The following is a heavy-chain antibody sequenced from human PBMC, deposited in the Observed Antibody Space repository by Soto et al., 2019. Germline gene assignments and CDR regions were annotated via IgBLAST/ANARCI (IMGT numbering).Heavy chain of an antibody. Sequence: GGSLRLSCASSGFTFSDHYMDWVRQAPGKGLEWVGRTRNKANSYTTEYAASVEGRFTISRDDSKNSLYLQMNSLKTEDTAVYYCARVGTVHYGMDVWGQGTTVTVSS. D-gene: IGHD4-17*01. CDR1: GFTFSDHY. V-gene: IGHV3-72*01. J-gene: IGHJ6*02. CDR3: ARVGTVHYGMDV. CDR2: TRNKANSYTT.